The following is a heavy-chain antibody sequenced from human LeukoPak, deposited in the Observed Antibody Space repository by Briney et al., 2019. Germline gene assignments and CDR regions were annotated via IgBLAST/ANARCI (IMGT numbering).Heavy chain of an antibody. V-gene: IGHV4-59*01. Sequence: SETLSLTCTVSGGSISSYYWSWIRQPPGKGLEWIGYIYYSGSTNYNPSLKSRVTISVDTSKNQFSLKLSSVTAADTAVYYCARGDYGDYSYLFDYWGQGTLVTVSS. CDR3: ARGDYGDYSYLFDY. CDR2: IYYSGST. J-gene: IGHJ4*02. D-gene: IGHD4-17*01. CDR1: GGSISSYY.